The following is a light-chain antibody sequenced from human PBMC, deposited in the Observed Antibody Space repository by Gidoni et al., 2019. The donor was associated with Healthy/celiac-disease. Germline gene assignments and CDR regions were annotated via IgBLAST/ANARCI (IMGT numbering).Light chain of an antibody. CDR2: GKN. Sequence: SSELTQDPAVSVALGQTVRITCQGDSLRSYYASWYQQKPGQAPVLVIYGKNNRPSGIPDRVSGSSSGNTASLTITGAQAEDEADYYCNSRDSRGNHRVFGTGTKVTVL. CDR3: NSRDSRGNHRV. J-gene: IGLJ1*01. V-gene: IGLV3-19*01. CDR1: SLRSYY.